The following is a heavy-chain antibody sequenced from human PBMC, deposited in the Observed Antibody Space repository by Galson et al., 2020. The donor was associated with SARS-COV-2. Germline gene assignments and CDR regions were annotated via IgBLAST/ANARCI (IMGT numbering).Heavy chain of an antibody. J-gene: IGHJ3*01. D-gene: IGHD1-26*01. CDR2: IYDDGTT. V-gene: IGHV3-53*01. Sequence: GGSLRLSCAASGFSVSDYYMTWVRQAPGQGLECVSFIYDDGTTYYAGSVKGRFTISRDRSKNTLFLQMNSLRGDDTAIYYCARTDYSDGSLVWGQGTMVTVSS. CDR3: ARTDYSDGSLV. CDR1: GFSVSDYY.